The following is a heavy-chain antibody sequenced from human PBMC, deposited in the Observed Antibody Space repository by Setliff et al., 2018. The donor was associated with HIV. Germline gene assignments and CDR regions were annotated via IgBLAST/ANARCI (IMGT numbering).Heavy chain of an antibody. V-gene: IGHV5-51*01. Sequence: GESLKISCEASGYIFTDYWIGWVRQMPGKGLEWMGIIYPGDSDTRYSPSFQGQVTFSADKSISAVYLQWDSLKATDSAIYYCARAPRSPLRWRDNLLSSSSFFMDVWGKGTTVTVSS. CDR2: IYPGDSDT. CDR3: ARAPRSPLRWRDNLLSSSSFFMDV. D-gene: IGHD2-21*01. CDR1: GYIFTDYW. J-gene: IGHJ6*03.